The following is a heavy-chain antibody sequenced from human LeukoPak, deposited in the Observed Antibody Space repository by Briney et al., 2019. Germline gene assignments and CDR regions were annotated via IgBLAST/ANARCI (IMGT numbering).Heavy chain of an antibody. CDR2: ISAYNGNT. CDR3: ARVVGDSSGYYFGDLDY. V-gene: IGHV1-18*01. J-gene: IGHJ4*02. D-gene: IGHD3-22*01. Sequence: ASAKVSCKASGYTFTSYGISWVRQAPGQGLEWMGWISAYNGNTNYAQKLQGRVTMTTDTSTSTAYMELRSLRSDDTAVYYCARVVGDSSGYYFGDLDYWGQGTLVTVSS. CDR1: GYTFTSYG.